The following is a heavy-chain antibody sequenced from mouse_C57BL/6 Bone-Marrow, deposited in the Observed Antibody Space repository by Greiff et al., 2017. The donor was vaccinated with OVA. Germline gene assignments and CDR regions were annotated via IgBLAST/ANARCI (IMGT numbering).Heavy chain of an antibody. J-gene: IGHJ1*03. D-gene: IGHD1-1*01. Sequence: EVKLQESGAELVRPGASVKLSCTASGFNIKDDYMHWVKQRPEQGLEWIGWIDPENGDTEYASKFQGKATITADTSSNTAYLQLSSLTSEDTAVYYCTLGRSSYVNWYFDVWGTGTTVTVSS. CDR3: TLGRSSYVNWYFDV. CDR1: GFNIKDDY. CDR2: IDPENGDT. V-gene: IGHV14-4*01.